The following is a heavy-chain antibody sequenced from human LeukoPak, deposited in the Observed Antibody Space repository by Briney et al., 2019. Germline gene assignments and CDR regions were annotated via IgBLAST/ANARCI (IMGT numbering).Heavy chain of an antibody. Sequence: GGSQGLPCAASGFTVSSNYMTWVRQAPGKGLEWVSTIWNGGSTSYVDSVKGRFTISRDSSKNTLYLQMNSLRAEDTAVYYCAGGPRSVNFDNWGQGTWSPVSS. CDR3: AGGPRSVNFDN. CDR1: GFTVSSNY. CDR2: IWNGGST. D-gene: IGHD4-17*01. V-gene: IGHV3-53*01. J-gene: IGHJ4*02.